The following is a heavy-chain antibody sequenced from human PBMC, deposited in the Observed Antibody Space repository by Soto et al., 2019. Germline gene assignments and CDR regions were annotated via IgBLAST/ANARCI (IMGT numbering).Heavy chain of an antibody. V-gene: IGHV3-23*01. J-gene: IGHJ4*02. Sequence: EVQLLESGGGLVQPGGSLRLSCAASGFTFSSYAMSWVRQAPGKGLEWVSAISGSGGSTYYADSVKGRFTISRDNSKNTLYLQMNSLRAEDTAVYYCALHGLSGERYFDCWGQGTLVTVSS. D-gene: IGHD3-16*01. CDR1: GFTFSSYA. CDR3: ALHGLSGERYFDC. CDR2: ISGSGGST.